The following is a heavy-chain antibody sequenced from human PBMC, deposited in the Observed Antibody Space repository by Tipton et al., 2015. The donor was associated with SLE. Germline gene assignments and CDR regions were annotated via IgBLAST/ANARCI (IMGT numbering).Heavy chain of an antibody. Sequence: TLSLTCTVSGDSMNDYYWNWIWQAPGKGLEWVGYIYTGGSTHYNPSLRSRVTISVDTSNNQFSLKLRSVSAADTAVYYCAREKGYNWPFDFWGQGTLVTVSS. CDR2: IYTGGST. J-gene: IGHJ4*02. CDR3: AREKGYNWPFDF. V-gene: IGHV4-4*08. D-gene: IGHD5-24*01. CDR1: GDSMNDYY.